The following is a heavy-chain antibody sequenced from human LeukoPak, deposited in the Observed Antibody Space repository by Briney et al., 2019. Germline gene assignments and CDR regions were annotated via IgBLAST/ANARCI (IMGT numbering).Heavy chain of an antibody. Sequence: GEPLKISCKGSGYSFTSYWIGWVRQMPGKGLEWMGIIYPGDSDTRYSPSFQGQVTISADKSISTAYLQWSSLKASDTAMYYCARRVGYDSSGYYYYFDYWGQGTLLTVSS. CDR3: ARRVGYDSSGYYYYFDY. CDR2: IYPGDSDT. D-gene: IGHD3-22*01. V-gene: IGHV5-51*01. CDR1: GYSFTSYW. J-gene: IGHJ4*02.